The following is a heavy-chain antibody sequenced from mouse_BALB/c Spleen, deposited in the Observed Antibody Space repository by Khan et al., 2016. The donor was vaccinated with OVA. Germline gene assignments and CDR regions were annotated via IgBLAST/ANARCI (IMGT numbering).Heavy chain of an antibody. J-gene: IGHJ4*01. Sequence: QVQLKESGPELVKPGASVKMSCKASGYTFTDYDIRWVKQRTGQGLEWIGEIYPGSGRTYYTEKFKGKATLTADKSSNTAYMQLSSLTSEDSAVYFCAKIFDGNSYAMDYWGQGTAVTVSS. CDR3: AKIFDGNSYAMDY. CDR1: GYTFTDYD. D-gene: IGHD2-1*01. CDR2: IYPGSGRT. V-gene: IGHV1-77*01.